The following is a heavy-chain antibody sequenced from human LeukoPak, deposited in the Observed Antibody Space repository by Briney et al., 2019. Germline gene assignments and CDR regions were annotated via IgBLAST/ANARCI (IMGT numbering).Heavy chain of an antibody. Sequence: ASVKVSCKASGYTFTSYDINWVRQATGQGLEWMGWMNPNSGNTGYAQKFQGRVTITRNTSISTAYMELSSLRSEDTAVYYCARDSGYYYDSSGYYRKGPFDYWGQGTLVTVSS. D-gene: IGHD3-22*01. CDR2: MNPNSGNT. CDR1: GYTFTSYD. J-gene: IGHJ4*02. V-gene: IGHV1-8*03. CDR3: ARDSGYYYDSSGYYRKGPFDY.